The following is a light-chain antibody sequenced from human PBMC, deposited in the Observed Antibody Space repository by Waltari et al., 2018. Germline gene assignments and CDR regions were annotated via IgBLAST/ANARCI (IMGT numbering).Light chain of an antibody. CDR3: AAWDDSLSGPGV. J-gene: IGLJ3*02. V-gene: IGLV1-47*01. Sequence: QYVLTQPPSASGTPGQRVTISCSGSSSNIGTNYVYWYQQVPGTAPKLLMYRSNQRPSGVPDRFSGSKSGTSASLAISGLRSEDEADFYCAAWDDSLSGPGVFGGGTKLTVL. CDR1: SSNIGTNY. CDR2: RSN.